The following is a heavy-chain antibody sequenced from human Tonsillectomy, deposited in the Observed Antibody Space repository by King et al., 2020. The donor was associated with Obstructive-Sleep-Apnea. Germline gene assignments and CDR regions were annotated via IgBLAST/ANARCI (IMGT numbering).Heavy chain of an antibody. CDR3: AENAPYSSRWYSSVNYYYYGMDV. CDR1: GFTFSSYG. Sequence: VQLVESGGGVVQPGRSLRLSCAASGFTFSSYGMHWVRQAPGKGLEWVAFVRYDGSNKYYADSVKGRFTISRDNSNNTLYLQMNSLRAEDTAVYYCAENAPYSSRWYSSVNYYYYGMDVWGQGTKVTVSS. V-gene: IGHV3-30*02. CDR2: VRYDGSNK. J-gene: IGHJ6*02. D-gene: IGHD6-13*01.